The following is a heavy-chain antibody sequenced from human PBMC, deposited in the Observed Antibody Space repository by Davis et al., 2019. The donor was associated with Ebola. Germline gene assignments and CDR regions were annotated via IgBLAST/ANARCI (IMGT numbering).Heavy chain of an antibody. Sequence: GESLKISCADSVITFSSYAMTWVRQAPGKGLEWVSAISGSGDSTYYADSVKGRVTISRDNSKKTMYLQMNSLKAEDTAVYYCARSGLSFGVVKYHYGMDVWGKGTTVTVSS. CDR3: ARSGLSFGVVKYHYGMDV. V-gene: IGHV3-23*01. J-gene: IGHJ6*04. CDR2: ISGSGDST. CDR1: VITFSSYA. D-gene: IGHD3-3*01.